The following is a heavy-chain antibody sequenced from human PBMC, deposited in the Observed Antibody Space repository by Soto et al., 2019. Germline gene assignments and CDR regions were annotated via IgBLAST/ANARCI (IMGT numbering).Heavy chain of an antibody. CDR2: ISGHNGDT. Sequence: QVQLVQSGAEVREPGASVKVSCKASGYTFTSYGISWVRQAPGQGLEWMGWISGHNGDTKYAQNLQGRVAMTTDTSTSTACMELRSLRSDDTAVYYCARDIAVADWTVGPDYWGQGTLVTVSS. CDR3: ARDIAVADWTVGPDY. J-gene: IGHJ4*02. V-gene: IGHV1-18*01. CDR1: GYTFTSYG. D-gene: IGHD6-19*01.